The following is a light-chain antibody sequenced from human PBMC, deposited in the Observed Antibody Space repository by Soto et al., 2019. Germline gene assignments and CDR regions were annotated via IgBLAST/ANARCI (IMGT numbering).Light chain of an antibody. Sequence: SPSTLSASVGDRVTITCRASQTISSWLAWYQQKPGKAPKLLIYKASNLASGVPSRFSGSGSGTEFTLTISSLQPDDFATYYCQHYNSYSEAFGQGTRLEIK. CDR3: QHYNSYSEA. CDR2: KAS. V-gene: IGKV1-5*03. CDR1: QTISSW. J-gene: IGKJ5*01.